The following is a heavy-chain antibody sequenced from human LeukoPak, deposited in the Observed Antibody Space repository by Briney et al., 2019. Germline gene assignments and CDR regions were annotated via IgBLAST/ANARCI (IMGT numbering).Heavy chain of an antibody. CDR2: ISSSSSTI. Sequence: NPGGSLRLSCAASGFTFSSYSMNWVRQAPGKGLEWVSYISSSSSTIYYADSVKGRFTISRDNAKNSLYLQMNSLRAEDTAVYYCAREFINPGHWGQGTLVTVSS. CDR1: GFTFSSYS. CDR3: AREFINPGH. V-gene: IGHV3-48*01. D-gene: IGHD3-10*01. J-gene: IGHJ4*02.